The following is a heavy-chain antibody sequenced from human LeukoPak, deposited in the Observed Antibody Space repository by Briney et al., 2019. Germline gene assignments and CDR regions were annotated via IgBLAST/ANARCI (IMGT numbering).Heavy chain of an antibody. V-gene: IGHV4-59*08. CDR1: GGSISSYY. CDR2: IYYSGST. CDR3: ARHSPPNYDFWSGYSQVYGMDV. J-gene: IGHJ6*02. D-gene: IGHD3-3*01. Sequence: SETLSLTCTVSGGSISSYYWSWIRQPPGKGLEWIGYIYYSGSTNYNPSLKSRVPISVDTSKNQFSLKLSSVTAADTAVYYCARHSPPNYDFWSGYSQVYGMDVWGQGTTVTVSS.